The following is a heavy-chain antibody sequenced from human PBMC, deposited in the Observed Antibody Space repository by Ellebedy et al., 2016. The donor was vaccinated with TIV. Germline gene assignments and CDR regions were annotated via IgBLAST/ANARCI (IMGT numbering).Heavy chain of an antibody. CDR3: AKGATGWFAP. CDR2: IDWNGDNR. D-gene: IGHD1-14*01. Sequence: PGGSLRLSCVASGFTFDDYGMTWVRQLPDGGLDWVSGIDWNGDNRHYADSVKGRFTISRDNAKNSLYLEMNSLRAEDTARYYCAKGATGWFAPWGQGTLVVVSS. J-gene: IGHJ5*02. V-gene: IGHV3-20*04. CDR1: GFTFDDYG.